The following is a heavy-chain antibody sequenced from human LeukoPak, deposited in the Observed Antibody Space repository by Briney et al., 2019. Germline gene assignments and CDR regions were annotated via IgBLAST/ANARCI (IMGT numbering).Heavy chain of an antibody. CDR2: INPNSGGT. CDR3: ARDRDYYGSGSLDY. CDR1: GYTFTGYY. Sequence: ASVKVSCKASGYTFTGYYMHWVRQAAGQGLEWMGWINPNSGGTNYAQKFQGWVTMTRDTSISTAYMELSRLRSDDTAVYYCARDRDYYGSGSLDYWGQGTLVTVSS. V-gene: IGHV1-2*04. J-gene: IGHJ4*02. D-gene: IGHD3-10*01.